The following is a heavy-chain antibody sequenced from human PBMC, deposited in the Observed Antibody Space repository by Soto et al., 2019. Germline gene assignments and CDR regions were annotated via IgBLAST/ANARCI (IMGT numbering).Heavy chain of an antibody. CDR2: ISYDGSNK. Sequence: GGSLRLSCAASGFTFSSYGMHWVRQAPGKGLEWVAVISYDGSNKYYADSVKGRFTISRDNSKNTLYLQMNSLRAEDTAVYYCAKDSDHGDYEGYWGQGTLVTVSS. CDR3: AKDSDHGDYEGY. D-gene: IGHD4-17*01. J-gene: IGHJ4*02. V-gene: IGHV3-30*18. CDR1: GFTFSSYG.